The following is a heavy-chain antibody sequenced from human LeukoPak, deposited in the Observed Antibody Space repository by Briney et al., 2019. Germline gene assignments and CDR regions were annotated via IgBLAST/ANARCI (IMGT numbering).Heavy chain of an antibody. CDR1: GFTFSSYS. V-gene: IGHV3-NL1*01. CDR2: IIGLGTST. Sequence: GRSLRLSCAASGFTFSSYSMNWVRQPPGKGLEGVSAIIGLGTSTYFADSVKGRFTISRNKFKNTLYLQMNSLRAEDTGVYFCARSVAVAGIDYWGQGTLVTVSS. D-gene: IGHD6-19*01. J-gene: IGHJ4*02. CDR3: ARSVAVAGIDY.